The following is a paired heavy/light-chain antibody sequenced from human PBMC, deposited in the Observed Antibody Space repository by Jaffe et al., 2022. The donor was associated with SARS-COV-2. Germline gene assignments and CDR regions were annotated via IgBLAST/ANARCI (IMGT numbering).Light chain of an antibody. CDR1: SSDVGRYNY. Sequence: QSALTQPPSASGSPGQSVTISCTGSSSDVGRYNYVSWYQQHPGKAPKLMIYEVTKRPSGVPDRFSGSKSGNTASLTVSGLQAEDEADYYCSSYAGSNTFYVFGTGTKVTVL. CDR3: SSYAGSNTFYV. CDR2: EVT. V-gene: IGLV2-8*01. J-gene: IGLJ1*01.
Heavy chain of an antibody. Sequence: EVQLVQSGAEVKKPGESLKISCKASGYTFSGYWIGWVRQMPGKGLEWMGFIYPGDSNTRYSPSFQGQVTMSADRSINTAFLHWGSLKASDTAMYYCARYSGATFLENWFDPWGQGTLVTVSS. CDR1: GYTFSGYW. V-gene: IGHV5-51*01. J-gene: IGHJ5*02. D-gene: IGHD1-26*01. CDR3: ARYSGATFLENWFDP. CDR2: IYPGDSNT.